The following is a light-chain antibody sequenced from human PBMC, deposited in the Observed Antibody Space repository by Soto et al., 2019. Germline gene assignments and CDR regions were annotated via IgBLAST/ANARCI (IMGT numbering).Light chain of an antibody. CDR1: SPKIGSNY. Sequence: QSVLTQPPSASGTPRQRVTISFSGSSPKIGSNYVYWYQQLPGTAPKLLIYRNNQRPSGVPDRFSGSKSGTSASLAISGLRSEDEADYYCAAWDDSLSGRYVFGTGTKVTVL. CDR3: AAWDDSLSGRYV. V-gene: IGLV1-47*01. CDR2: RNN. J-gene: IGLJ1*01.